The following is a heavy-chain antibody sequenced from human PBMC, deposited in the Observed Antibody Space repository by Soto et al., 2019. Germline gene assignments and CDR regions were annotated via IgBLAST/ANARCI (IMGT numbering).Heavy chain of an antibody. Sequence: QLQLQESGSRLLKPSQTLSLTCAVSGGSISSGDYSWHWIRQPPGKGLEWIGYVFHSGSTYSNPSLKRQVTISLDRSKNPFSLSLNSVTAADMAVYYCASSTVTSGAAFDIWGQGTMVTVSS. J-gene: IGHJ3*02. V-gene: IGHV4-30-2*01. D-gene: IGHD4-17*01. CDR3: ASSTVTSGAAFDI. CDR1: GGSISSGDYS. CDR2: VFHSGST.